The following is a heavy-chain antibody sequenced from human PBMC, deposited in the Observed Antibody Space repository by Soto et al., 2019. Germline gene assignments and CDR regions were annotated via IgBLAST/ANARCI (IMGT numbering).Heavy chain of an antibody. Sequence: SETLSLTCAVYGGSFSGYYWSWIRQPPGKGLEWIGEINHSGSTNYNPSLKSRVTISVDTSKNQFSLKLSSVTAADTAVYYCARGLWAAAGIGYWGQGTLVTVS. CDR1: GGSFSGYY. CDR2: INHSGST. CDR3: ARGLWAAAGIGY. J-gene: IGHJ4*02. V-gene: IGHV4-34*01. D-gene: IGHD6-13*01.